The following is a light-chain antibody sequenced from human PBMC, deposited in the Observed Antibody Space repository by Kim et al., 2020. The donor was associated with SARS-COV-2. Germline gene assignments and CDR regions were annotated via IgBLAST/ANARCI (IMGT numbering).Light chain of an antibody. J-gene: IGKJ1*01. CDR1: QSVSSY. V-gene: IGKV3-11*01. Sequence: LSPGETPPLSCRASQSVSSYLAWYQQKPGQAPRLLIYDASNRATGIPARFSGSGSGTDFTLTISSLEPEDFAVYYCQQRSNWPPTFGQGTKVDIK. CDR3: QQRSNWPPT. CDR2: DAS.